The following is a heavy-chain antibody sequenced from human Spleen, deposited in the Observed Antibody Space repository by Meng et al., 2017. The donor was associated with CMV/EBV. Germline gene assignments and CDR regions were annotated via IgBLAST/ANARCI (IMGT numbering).Heavy chain of an antibody. V-gene: IGHV3-30-3*01. CDR2: ISYDGSNQ. J-gene: IGHJ3*02. CDR3: ARIYRDPNILRFLQWLPHPVLGAFDI. D-gene: IGHD3-3*01. Sequence: GESLKISCAGSGFTFNTYAIHWVRQAPGKGLEWVALISYDGSNQYHADSVEGRFTISRDNSKNTVYLQMHSLRPEDTAVYYCARIYRDPNILRFLQWLPHPVLGAFDIWGQGTMVTVSS. CDR1: GFTFNTYA.